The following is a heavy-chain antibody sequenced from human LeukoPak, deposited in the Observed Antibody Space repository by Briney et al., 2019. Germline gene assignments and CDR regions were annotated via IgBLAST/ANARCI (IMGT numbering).Heavy chain of an antibody. CDR3: ARRSRIVGVRGAFDI. J-gene: IGHJ3*02. CDR1: GGSFSGYY. D-gene: IGHD1-26*01. V-gene: IGHV4-34*01. Sequence: SETLSLTCAVYGGSFSGYYWSWIRQPPGKGLEWIGEINHSGSTNYNPSLKSRVTISVDTSKNQFSLKLSSVTAADTAVYYCARRSRIVGVRGAFDIWGQGTMVTVSS. CDR2: INHSGST.